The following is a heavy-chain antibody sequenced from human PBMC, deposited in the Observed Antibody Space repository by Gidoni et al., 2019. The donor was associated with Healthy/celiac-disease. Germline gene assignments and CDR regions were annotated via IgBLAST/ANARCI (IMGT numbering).Heavy chain of an antibody. V-gene: IGHV3-49*05. J-gene: IGHJ3*02. CDR1: GFTFGDYA. D-gene: IGHD4-4*01. Sequence: EVQLVESGGGLVKPGRSLRLSCTESGFTFGDYAMSWFRQAPGKGLEWVGFIRSKAYGGTTEYAASVKGRCTISRDDSKSIAYLQMNSLKTEDTAVYYCTRDRPRTVTTYQHIWGQGTMVTVSS. CDR3: TRDRPRTVTTYQHI. CDR2: IRSKAYGGTT.